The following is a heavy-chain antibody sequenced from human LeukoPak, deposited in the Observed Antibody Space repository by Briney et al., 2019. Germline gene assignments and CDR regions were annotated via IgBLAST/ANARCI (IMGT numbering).Heavy chain of an antibody. CDR1: GFTFSSYA. Sequence: GGSLRLSCAASGFTFSSYAMSWVRQAPGKGLQWVSAMSGSGASTYYADSVKGRFTISRDNSKSTLYLQMNSLRAEDTAVYYCARPPISSSWYYFDYWGQGTLVTVSS. V-gene: IGHV3-23*01. CDR3: ARPPISSSWYYFDY. D-gene: IGHD6-13*01. J-gene: IGHJ4*02. CDR2: MSGSGAST.